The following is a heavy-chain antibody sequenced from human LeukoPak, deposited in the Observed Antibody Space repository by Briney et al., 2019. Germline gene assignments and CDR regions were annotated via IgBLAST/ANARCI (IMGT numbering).Heavy chain of an antibody. CDR2: INSDGYST. CDR3: AKGYSSFSRANYFDY. D-gene: IGHD6-6*01. CDR1: GFTFSGYW. Sequence: GGSLRLSCAASGFTFSGYWMHWVRQAPGKGLVWVSRINSDGYSTSYADSVKGRFTISRDNAKNSLYLQMNSLRAEDMALYYCAKGYSSFSRANYFDYWGQGTLVTVSS. V-gene: IGHV3-74*01. J-gene: IGHJ4*02.